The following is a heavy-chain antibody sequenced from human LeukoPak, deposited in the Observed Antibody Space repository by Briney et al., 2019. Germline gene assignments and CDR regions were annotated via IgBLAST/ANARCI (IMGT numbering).Heavy chain of an antibody. CDR3: ARVAAALDY. Sequence: ASVKVSCKASGYTFTSYDINWVRQATGQGLEWMGWTNPNSGGTNYAQKFQGRVTMTRDTSISTAYMELSRLRSDDTAVYYCARVAAALDYWGQGTLVTVSS. V-gene: IGHV1-2*02. J-gene: IGHJ4*02. CDR2: TNPNSGGT. D-gene: IGHD6-19*01. CDR1: GYTFTSYD.